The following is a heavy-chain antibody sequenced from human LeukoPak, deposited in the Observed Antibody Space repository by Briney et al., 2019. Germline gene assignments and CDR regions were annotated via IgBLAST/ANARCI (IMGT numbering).Heavy chain of an antibody. V-gene: IGHV1-69*13. CDR3: ARDLTGTRDAFDI. Sequence: ASVKVSCKASGGTFSSYAISWARQAPGQGLEWMGGIIPIFGTANYAQKFQGRVAITADESTSTAYMELSSLRSEDTAVYYCARDLTGTRDAFDIWGQGTMVTVSS. CDR1: GGTFSSYA. CDR2: IIPIFGTA. J-gene: IGHJ3*02. D-gene: IGHD1-20*01.